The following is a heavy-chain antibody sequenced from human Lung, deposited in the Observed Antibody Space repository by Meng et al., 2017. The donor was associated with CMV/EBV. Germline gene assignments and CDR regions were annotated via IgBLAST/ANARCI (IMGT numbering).Heavy chain of an antibody. Sequence: SVXVSXXASGYTFTAYYLHWVRQAPGQGLEWMGWINPNTGDTNYAQKFQGRVTMTRDTSISTAYMELSSLTSDDTAVYYCARSIVVVIATLDPWGQGTXV. V-gene: IGHV1-2*02. CDR2: INPNTGDT. CDR1: GYTFTAYY. D-gene: IGHD2-21*01. J-gene: IGHJ5*02. CDR3: ARSIVVVIATLDP.